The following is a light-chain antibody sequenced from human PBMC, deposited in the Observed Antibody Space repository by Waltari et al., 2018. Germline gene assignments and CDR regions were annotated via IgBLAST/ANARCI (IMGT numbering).Light chain of an antibody. CDR3: QQYYTTPLT. V-gene: IGKV4-1*01. J-gene: IGKJ1*01. CDR1: QSVLYTSDNDNY. CDR2: WAS. Sequence: DIVMTQSPDSLAVSLGERATINCRPSQSVLYTSDNDNYFAWYQQKPGQPPKLLIYWASTRASGVPDRFSGSGSGTDFTLSISSLQAADVAVYYCQQYYTTPLTFGQGTRVEI.